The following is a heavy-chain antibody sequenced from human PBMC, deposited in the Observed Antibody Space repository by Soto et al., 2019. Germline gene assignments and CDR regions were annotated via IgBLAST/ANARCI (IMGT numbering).Heavy chain of an antibody. V-gene: IGHV3-23*01. CDR1: GFTFGGYA. J-gene: IGHJ2*01. D-gene: IGHD4-17*01. Sequence: EVQLLESGGGFLQPGGSLRLSCAASGFTFGGYAMNWVRQAPGKGLEWVSGISGGGDATFYTDSVKGRFTIPRDNSGNTLYLKMNSLRADDTAVYFCGRKSQGSVTVTGNWYFDLWGRGTLVTVSS. CDR2: ISGGGDAT. CDR3: GRKSQGSVTVTGNWYFDL.